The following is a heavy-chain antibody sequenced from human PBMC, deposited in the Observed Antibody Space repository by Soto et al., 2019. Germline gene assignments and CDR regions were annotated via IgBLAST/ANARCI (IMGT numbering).Heavy chain of an antibody. V-gene: IGHV4-28*03. CDR3: ARVRYYGSGSYYYYYYGMDV. CDR2: IYYSGTT. Sequence: SETLSLTCAVSGYSISSSNWWGWIRQPPGKGLEWIGYIYYSGTTNYNPSLKSRVTISVDTSKNQFSLKLSSVTAADTAVYYCARVRYYGSGSYYYYYYGMDVWGQGTTVTVS. J-gene: IGHJ6*02. CDR1: GYSISSSNW. D-gene: IGHD3-10*01.